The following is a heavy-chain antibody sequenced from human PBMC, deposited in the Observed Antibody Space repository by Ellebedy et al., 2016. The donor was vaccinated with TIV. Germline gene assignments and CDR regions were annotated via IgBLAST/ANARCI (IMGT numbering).Heavy chain of an antibody. CDR1: GFSFRTYT. D-gene: IGHD3-10*01. J-gene: IGHJ5*01. Sequence: PGGSLRLSCAASGFSFRTYTMNWVRQAPGKGLEWVSSISSSSRNIYYADSGKGRFTISRDNAKNSLYLQMNSLRAEDTAVYYCARDLEVRGVIITFHDSWGQGTLVTVSS. V-gene: IGHV3-21*01. CDR3: ARDLEVRGVIITFHDS. CDR2: ISSSSRNI.